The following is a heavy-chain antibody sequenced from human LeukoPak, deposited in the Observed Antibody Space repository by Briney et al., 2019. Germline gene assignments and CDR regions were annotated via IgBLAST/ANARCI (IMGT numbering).Heavy chain of an antibody. V-gene: IGHV3-21*01. CDR1: GFSFSSYG. CDR2: ISSLSNNI. Sequence: GGSLRLSCGASGFSFSSYGMNWARQAPGERLEWVSSISSLSNNIYYADSVKGRFTISRDNAKNSLYLLMNSLRVEDSAVYYCARDSSGSYSRFDYWGQGTLVTVSS. J-gene: IGHJ4*02. D-gene: IGHD1-26*01. CDR3: ARDSSGSYSRFDY.